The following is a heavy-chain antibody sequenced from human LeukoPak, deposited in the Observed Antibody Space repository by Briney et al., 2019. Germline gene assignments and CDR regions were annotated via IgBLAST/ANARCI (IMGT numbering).Heavy chain of an antibody. V-gene: IGHV3-21*01. CDR3: ARTILGGVYGSGSYPPHFDY. CDR1: GFSFSSYG. CDR2: ISSSSGYI. D-gene: IGHD3-10*01. Sequence: PGGSLRLSCAASGFSFSSYGMNWLRQAPGKGLEWVSSISSSSGYIYYADSVKGRFTTSRDNADNSLYLQMNSLRAEDTAVYYCARTILGGVYGSGSYPPHFDYWVQGTLVTVSS. J-gene: IGHJ4*02.